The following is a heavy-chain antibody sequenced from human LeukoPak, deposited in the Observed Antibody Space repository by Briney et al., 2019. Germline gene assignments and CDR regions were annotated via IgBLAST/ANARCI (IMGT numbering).Heavy chain of an antibody. CDR2: IIPIFGTA. J-gene: IGHJ5*02. V-gene: IGHV1-69*06. CDR3: ARDLVVVVAAIGWFDP. Sequence: SVKVSCKASGGTFSSYAISWVRQAPGQGLEWMGGIIPIFGTANYAQKFQGRVTITADKSTSTAYMELSSLRSEDTAVYYCARDLVVVVAAIGWFDPWGQGTLVTVSS. CDR1: GGTFSSYA. D-gene: IGHD2-15*01.